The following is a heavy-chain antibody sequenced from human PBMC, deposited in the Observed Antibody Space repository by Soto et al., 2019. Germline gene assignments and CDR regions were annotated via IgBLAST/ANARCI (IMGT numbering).Heavy chain of an antibody. CDR3: ARDWFGIDY. CDR2: INPYNGNT. D-gene: IGHD3-16*01. J-gene: IGHJ4*02. CDR1: GYTFTSYG. Sequence: QVQLVQSGAEVKKPGASVKVSCKASGYTFTSYGISWVRQAPGQGLEWMGWINPYNGNTNYAQKLQGRVTMTTDTSTNTAYMELRSLRSAGTAVYYCARDWFGIDYCGQGTLVTVSS. V-gene: IGHV1-18*01.